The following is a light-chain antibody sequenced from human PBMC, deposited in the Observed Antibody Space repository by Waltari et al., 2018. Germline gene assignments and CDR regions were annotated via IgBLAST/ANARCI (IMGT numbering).Light chain of an antibody. CDR1: NSNFGNDY. CDR2: END. J-gene: IGLJ3*02. V-gene: IGLV1-51*02. CDR3: GTWDNSLSGGV. Sequence: QSVLTQPPSVSAAPGQKVTISCSGGNSNFGNDYVSWYQQLPGTAPKLLIYENDKRPSGIPDRCSGSKSGTSATLAITGLQSGDEANYYCGTWDNSLSGGVFGGGTWLTVL.